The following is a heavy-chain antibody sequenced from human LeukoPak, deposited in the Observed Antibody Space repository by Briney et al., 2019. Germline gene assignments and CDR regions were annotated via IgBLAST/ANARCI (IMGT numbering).Heavy chain of an antibody. Sequence: SETLSLTCTVSGGSVSSGSYFWSRIRQSPGKGLEWIGYIHYSGGTKYNPSLKRRVTISVDTSKNQFSLRLSSVTAADTAVYCCARYLATISGFDYWGRGTLVTVSS. CDR1: GGSVSSGSYF. V-gene: IGHV4-61*01. J-gene: IGHJ4*02. CDR3: ARYLATISGFDY. CDR2: IHYSGGT. D-gene: IGHD5-12*01.